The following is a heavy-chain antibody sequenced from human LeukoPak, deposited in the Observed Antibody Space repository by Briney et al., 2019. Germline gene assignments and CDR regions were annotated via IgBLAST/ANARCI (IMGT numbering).Heavy chain of an antibody. CDR3: ARADYIVDY. J-gene: IGHJ4*02. D-gene: IGHD4-11*01. Sequence: ASVKVSCKASGYTFTNYGISWVRQAPGQGLEWMGWIDPNSGGTNYAQNFHGRVTMTRDTSISTAYMDLSRLTSDDTAVYYCARADYIVDYWGQGTLVTVSS. CDR1: GYTFTNYG. CDR2: IDPNSGGT. V-gene: IGHV1-2*02.